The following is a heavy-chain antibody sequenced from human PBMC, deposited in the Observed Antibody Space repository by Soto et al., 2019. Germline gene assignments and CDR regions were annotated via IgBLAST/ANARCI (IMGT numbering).Heavy chain of an antibody. CDR1: GFTFSDYY. CDR3: ARDPGMWELRSYDY. Sequence: QVQLVESGGGLVKPGGSLRLSCAASGFTFSDYYMSWIRQAPGKGLEWVSYISSSSSYTNYADSVKGRFTISRDNAKNSLHLQMNSLRAEDTAVYYCARDPGMWELRSYDYWGQGTLVTVSS. D-gene: IGHD1-26*01. V-gene: IGHV3-11*06. CDR2: ISSSSSYT. J-gene: IGHJ4*02.